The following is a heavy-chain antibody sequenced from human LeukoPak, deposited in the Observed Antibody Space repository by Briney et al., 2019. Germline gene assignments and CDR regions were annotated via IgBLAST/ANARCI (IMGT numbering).Heavy chain of an antibody. CDR3: ARYRAQSGSYSDY. CDR2: INHSGST. V-gene: IGHV4-34*01. CDR1: GGSFSGYY. Sequence: SETLSLTCAVYGGSFSGYYWSWIRQPPGKGLEWIGEINHSGSTNYNPSLKSRVTISVDTSKNQFSLKLSSVTAADTAVYYCARYRAQSGSYSDYWGQGTLVTVSS. D-gene: IGHD1-26*01. J-gene: IGHJ4*02.